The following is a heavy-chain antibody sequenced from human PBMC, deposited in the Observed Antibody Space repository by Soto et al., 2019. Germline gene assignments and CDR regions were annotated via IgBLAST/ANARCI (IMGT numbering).Heavy chain of an antibody. CDR2: IYYSGST. J-gene: IGHJ3*02. V-gene: IGHV4-39*01. CDR1: GGSISSSSYC. D-gene: IGHD6-13*01. Sequence: QLQLQESGPGLVKSSETLSLTCTVSGGSISSSSYCWGWIRQPPGKGLEWIGTIYYSGSTYYNASLKSRVTISVDTSKNQFSLKLSSVTAADTAAYYCARLKESWGAFDIWGQGTMVTVSS. CDR3: ARLKESWGAFDI.